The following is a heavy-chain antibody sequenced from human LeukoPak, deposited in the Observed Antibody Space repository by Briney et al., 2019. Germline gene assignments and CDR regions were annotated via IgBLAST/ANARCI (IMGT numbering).Heavy chain of an antibody. Sequence: SEILSLTCTVSGGSISSGDYYWSWIRQPPGKGLEWIGYIYYSGSTYYNPSLKSRVTISVDTSENQFSLKLSSVTAADTAVYYCARYHTVTTLLWFDPWGQGTLVTVSS. CDR2: IYYSGST. CDR1: GGSISSGDYY. J-gene: IGHJ5*02. D-gene: IGHD4-17*01. CDR3: ARYHTVTTLLWFDP. V-gene: IGHV4-30-4*01.